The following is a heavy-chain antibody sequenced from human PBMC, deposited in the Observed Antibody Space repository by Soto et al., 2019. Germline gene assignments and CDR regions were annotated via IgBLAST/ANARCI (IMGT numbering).Heavy chain of an antibody. V-gene: IGHV3-23*01. CDR2: ISANDVGT. CDR3: YKAKNDNSWGNRPPFDY. CDR1: GFTFGDYA. Sequence: PGGSLRLSCEAAGFTFGDYAMTLIRQAPGKGLDWVSLISANDVGTYYADSVRTRFTISRDQSRNTEYLQMDSLRADDTAIYYWYKAKNDNSWGNRPPFDYWGQGTLVTVSS. D-gene: IGHD6-13*01. J-gene: IGHJ4*02.